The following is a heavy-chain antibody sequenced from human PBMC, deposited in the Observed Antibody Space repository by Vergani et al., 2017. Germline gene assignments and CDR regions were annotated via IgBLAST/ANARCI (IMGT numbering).Heavy chain of an antibody. CDR2: IYPADSDT. Sequence: EVALVQSGPEMRKPGESLKISCKGSEYSFGNYWIGWVRQMPGKGLEWMGIIYPADSDTRYSPSFQGQVTISADKSISTAFLQWDSLKASDTALYDCARHTTYTDSWGQGTLVTVSS. V-gene: IGHV5-51*01. D-gene: IGHD1-1*01. CDR3: ARHTTYTDS. CDR1: EYSFGNYW. J-gene: IGHJ4*02.